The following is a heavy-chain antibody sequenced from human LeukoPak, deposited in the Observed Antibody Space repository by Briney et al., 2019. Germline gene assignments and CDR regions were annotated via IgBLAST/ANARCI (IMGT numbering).Heavy chain of an antibody. CDR1: GFTFSNAW. Sequence: GGSLRLSCAASGFTFSNAWMSWVRQAPGKGLEWVSGISGGGGSTYYADSVKGRFTISRDNSKNTLYLQMNSLRAEDTAVYYCAKGVAPAAPTFYYYYYGMDVWGQGTTVTVSS. J-gene: IGHJ6*02. CDR2: ISGGGGST. D-gene: IGHD2-2*01. CDR3: AKGVAPAAPTFYYYYYGMDV. V-gene: IGHV3-23*01.